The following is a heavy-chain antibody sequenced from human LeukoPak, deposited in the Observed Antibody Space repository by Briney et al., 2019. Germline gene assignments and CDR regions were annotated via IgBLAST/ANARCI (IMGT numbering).Heavy chain of an antibody. J-gene: IGHJ4*02. CDR1: GFTVSTKY. CDR3: ARGLTYCGGDCYFFLNF. V-gene: IGHV3-53*01. CDR2: IYSGGST. Sequence: PGGSLRLSCAASGFTVSTKYMSWVRQAPGKGLEWVSVIYSGGSTYYADSVKGRFTISRDNSKNTLYLQMNSLRAEDTAVYYCARGLTYCGGDCYFFLNFWGQGTLVTVSS. D-gene: IGHD2-21*02.